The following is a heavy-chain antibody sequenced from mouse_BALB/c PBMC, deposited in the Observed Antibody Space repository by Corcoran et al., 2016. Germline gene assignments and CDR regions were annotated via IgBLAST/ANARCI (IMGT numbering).Heavy chain of an antibody. D-gene: IGHD2-1*01. Sequence: EVQLQQSGPELVKPGSSVKMSCKASGYTFTSYVMHWVKQKPGQGLEWIGYIYPYNDGTKYTEKFKGKATLTSDKSSSTTYMELSSLTSEDSAVYYCAREVPGGNPFDYWGQGTTLTVSS. CDR2: IYPYNDGT. V-gene: IGHV1S136*01. J-gene: IGHJ2*01. CDR1: GYTFTSYV. CDR3: AREVPGGNPFDY.